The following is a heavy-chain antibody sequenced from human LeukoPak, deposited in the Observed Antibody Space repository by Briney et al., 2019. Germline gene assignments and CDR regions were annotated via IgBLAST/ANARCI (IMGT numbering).Heavy chain of an antibody. CDR3: ARDIAYCGGDCW. V-gene: IGHV3-30*04. CDR2: ISYDGSNK. J-gene: IGHJ4*02. Sequence: GRSLRLSCAASGFTFSIYAMHWVRQAPGKGLEWVAVISYDGSNKYYADSVKGRFTISRDNSKNTLYLQMNSLRPEDTAVYYCARDIAYCGGDCWWGQGTLVTVSS. D-gene: IGHD2-21*02. CDR1: GFTFSIYA.